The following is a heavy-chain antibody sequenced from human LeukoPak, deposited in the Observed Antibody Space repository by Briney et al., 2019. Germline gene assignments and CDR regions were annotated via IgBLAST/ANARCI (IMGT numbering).Heavy chain of an antibody. V-gene: IGHV4-39*07. CDR2: IYYSGTT. D-gene: IGHD6-25*01. J-gene: IGHJ2*01. CDR3: ARDGQRRYFDL. CDR1: GGSISSSSNY. Sequence: SETLSLTCTVSGGSISSSSNYWGWIRQPPGKGLEWIGNIYYSGTTFYNPSLQSRVTISVDTSKSQFSLKLSSVTAADTAVYYCARDGQRRYFDLWGRGTLVTVSS.